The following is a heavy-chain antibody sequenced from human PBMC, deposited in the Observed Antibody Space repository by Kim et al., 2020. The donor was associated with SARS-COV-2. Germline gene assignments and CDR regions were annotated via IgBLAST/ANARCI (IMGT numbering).Heavy chain of an antibody. J-gene: IGHJ4*02. Sequence: ADSVKDRFTISRDNAKNSLYLQMNSLRAEETALYYCAKSIRVVFDWLVRDWGQGTLVTVSS. V-gene: IGHV3-9*01. D-gene: IGHD3-9*01. CDR3: AKSIRVVFDWLVRD.